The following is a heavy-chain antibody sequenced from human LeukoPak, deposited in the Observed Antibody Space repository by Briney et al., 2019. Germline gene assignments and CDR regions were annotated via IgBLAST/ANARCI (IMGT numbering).Heavy chain of an antibody. CDR2: INHSGST. J-gene: IGHJ5*02. Sequence: SETLSLTCTVSGGSISSSSYYWGWIRQPPGKGLEWIGEINHSGSTNYNPSLKSRVTISVDTSKNQFSLKLSSVTAADTAVYYCARYGNYNWFDPWGQGTLVTVSS. CDR1: GGSISSSSYY. CDR3: ARYGNYNWFDP. V-gene: IGHV4-39*07. D-gene: IGHD4-17*01.